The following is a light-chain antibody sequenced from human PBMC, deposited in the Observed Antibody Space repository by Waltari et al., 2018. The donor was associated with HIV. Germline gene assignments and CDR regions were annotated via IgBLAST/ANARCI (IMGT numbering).Light chain of an antibody. Sequence: QSLLTQPPSVSAAPVQRVGIPCTGSSSNIGPGFDLHWYQQLTVTVPKLLIYGNSNRPSGVPHRFSGSKSGTSASLAITGLQAEDEADYYCQSYDRSLSGYVVFGGGTKLTVL. CDR3: QSYDRSLSGYVV. CDR2: GNS. V-gene: IGLV1-40*01. CDR1: SSNIGPGFD. J-gene: IGLJ2*01.